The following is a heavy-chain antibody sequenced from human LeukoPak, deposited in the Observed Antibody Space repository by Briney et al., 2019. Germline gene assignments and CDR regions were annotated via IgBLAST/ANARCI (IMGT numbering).Heavy chain of an antibody. D-gene: IGHD3-16*01. CDR1: GGSFSGYY. Sequence: SETLSLTSAVYGGSFSGYYWIWIRQPPGKGLEWIGEINHSGSTNYNPSLKSRVTISVDTSKNQFSLKLSSVTAADTAVYYCARGREALIADPSPAPYYYMDVWGKGTTVTVSS. CDR2: INHSGST. CDR3: ARGREALIADPSPAPYYYMDV. J-gene: IGHJ6*03. V-gene: IGHV4-34*01.